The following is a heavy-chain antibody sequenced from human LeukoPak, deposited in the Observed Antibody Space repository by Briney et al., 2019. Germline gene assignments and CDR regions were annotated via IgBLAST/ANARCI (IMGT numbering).Heavy chain of an antibody. CDR3: ARVPNYYDSSGYRRNIYFDY. V-gene: IGHV4-59*01. J-gene: IGHJ4*02. CDR1: GGSISSYY. D-gene: IGHD3-22*01. Sequence: SETLSLTCTVSGGSISSYYWSWIRQPPGKGLEWIGYISYSGSTNYNLSLKSRVTISVDMSKNQFSLKLSSVTAADTAVYYCARVPNYYDSSGYRRNIYFDYWGQGTLVTVSS. CDR2: ISYSGST.